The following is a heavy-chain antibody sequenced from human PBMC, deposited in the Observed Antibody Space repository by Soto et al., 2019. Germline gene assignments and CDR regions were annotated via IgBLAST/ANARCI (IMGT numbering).Heavy chain of an antibody. V-gene: IGHV4-34*01. CDR2: INHSGST. CDR3: ARGANIAAADTPNRNWFAP. Sequence: PSETLSLTCAVYGGSFSGYYWSWIRQPPGKGLEWIGEINHSGSTNYNPSLKSRVTISVDTSKNQFSLKLSSVTAADTAVYYCARGANIAAADTPNRNWFAPGARGTLVPVSS. D-gene: IGHD6-13*01. J-gene: IGHJ5*02. CDR1: GGSFSGYY.